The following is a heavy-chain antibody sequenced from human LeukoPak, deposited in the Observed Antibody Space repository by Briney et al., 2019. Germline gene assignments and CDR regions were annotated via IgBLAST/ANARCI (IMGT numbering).Heavy chain of an antibody. J-gene: IGHJ6*02. D-gene: IGHD3-9*01. CDR3: ARAPYDILTGYYYYYGMDV. Sequence: ASVKVSCKASGYTFTSYDINWVRQATGQGLEWMGWMNPNSGNTGYAQKFQGRVTMTRNTSISTAYMELSSLRSEDTAVYYCARAPYDILTGYYYYYGMDVWGQGTTVTVSS. CDR1: GYTFTSYD. CDR2: MNPNSGNT. V-gene: IGHV1-8*01.